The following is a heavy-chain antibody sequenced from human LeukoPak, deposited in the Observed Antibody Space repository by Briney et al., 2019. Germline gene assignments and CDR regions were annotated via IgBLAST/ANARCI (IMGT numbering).Heavy chain of an antibody. CDR2: IYYSGST. CDR1: GGSISSYY. J-gene: IGHJ6*02. CDR3: ARDSSTIFPYYYYGMDV. V-gene: IGHV4-59*12. Sequence: SETLSLTCTVSGGSISSYYWSWIRQPPGKGLEWIGYIYYSGSTNYNPSLKSRVTISVDTSKNQFSLKLSSVTAADTAVYYCARDSSTIFPYYYYGMDVWGQGTTVTVSS. D-gene: IGHD3-9*01.